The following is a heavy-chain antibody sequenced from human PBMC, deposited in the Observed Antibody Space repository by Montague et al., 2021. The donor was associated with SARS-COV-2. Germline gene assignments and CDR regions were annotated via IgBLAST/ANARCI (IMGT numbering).Heavy chain of an antibody. CDR1: GASISSYY. CDR3: ARGFSSSWYGARWFDP. Sequence: SETLSLTCSVSGASISSYYWSWIRQPPGKRLEWIGHIYHSGGTNYNPSLMSRPTISLDASKNRISLKLKSVTAADTALYYCARGFSSSWYGARWFDPWGQGTLVTVSS. D-gene: IGHD6-13*01. V-gene: IGHV4-59*01. J-gene: IGHJ5*02. CDR2: IYHSGGT.